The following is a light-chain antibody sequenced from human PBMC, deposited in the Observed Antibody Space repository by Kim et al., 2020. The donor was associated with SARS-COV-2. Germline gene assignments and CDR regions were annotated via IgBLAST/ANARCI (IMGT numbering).Light chain of an antibody. CDR1: SLKTYN. J-gene: IGLJ2*01. V-gene: IGLV3-19*01. Sequence: VALAQTVRITCHGDSLKTYNTTWFQQKPGQAPIVVFYGKNNRPSGIPDRFSGSSSGNTASLTITATPAGDEADYYCNSRDNNDTVLFGGVTRLTVL. CDR3: NSRDNNDTVL. CDR2: GKN.